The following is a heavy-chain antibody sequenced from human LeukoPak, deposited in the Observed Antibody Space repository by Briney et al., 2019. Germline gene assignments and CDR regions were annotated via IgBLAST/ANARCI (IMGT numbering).Heavy chain of an antibody. CDR2: IYSGGSI. V-gene: IGHV3-53*01. CDR3: ARGSRVTTRLDAFDI. Sequence: GRSLRLSCAASGFTVSSYHMSWVRQAPGKGLEWVSTIYSGGSIYYADSVKGRFTISRDNSKNTLYLQINSLRAEDTAVYYCARGSRVTTRLDAFDIWGQGTMVTVSS. J-gene: IGHJ3*02. CDR1: GFTVSSYH. D-gene: IGHD4-17*01.